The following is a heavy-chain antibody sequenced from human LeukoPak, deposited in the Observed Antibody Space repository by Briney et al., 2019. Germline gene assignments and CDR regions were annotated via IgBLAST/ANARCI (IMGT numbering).Heavy chain of an antibody. V-gene: IGHV3-48*03. Sequence: GGSLRLSCAASGFTFSSYEMNWVRQAPGKGLEWVSYISSSGSTIYYADSVKGRFTISRDNAKNSLYLQMNSLRAEDTAVYYCARDGYDSSGYYYDVWYFDYWGQGTLVTVSS. D-gene: IGHD3-22*01. J-gene: IGHJ4*02. CDR2: ISSSGSTI. CDR1: GFTFSSYE. CDR3: ARDGYDSSGYYYDVWYFDY.